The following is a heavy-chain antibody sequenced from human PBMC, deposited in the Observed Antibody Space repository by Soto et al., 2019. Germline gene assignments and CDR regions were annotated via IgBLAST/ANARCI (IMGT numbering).Heavy chain of an antibody. Sequence: GASVKVSCKTSGYTFTSYGTSWVRQAPGQGLEWMGWISTYNGNTNYAQKFQGRATMTTDTSTTTAYMELRSLKSDDTAVYYCARLLFLEWFDDYWGQGTLVTVSS. CDR1: GYTFTSYG. D-gene: IGHD3-3*01. J-gene: IGHJ4*02. V-gene: IGHV1-18*04. CDR2: ISTYNGNT. CDR3: ARLLFLEWFDDY.